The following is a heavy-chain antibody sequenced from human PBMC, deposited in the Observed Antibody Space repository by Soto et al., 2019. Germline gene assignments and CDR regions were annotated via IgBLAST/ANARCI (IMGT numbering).Heavy chain of an antibody. J-gene: IGHJ6*02. Sequence: QVLLVQSGAELKKPGASVKVSCEASGYTFSSYGVSWVRQAPGQGLEWMGWISVYSGNTNYARKLQGRVTMTRDIYTRVVYMELRSLTSDDTAVYYCARDSWGLAVPDYHYYAMDVGGQGTTVTVSS. CDR1: GYTFSSYG. V-gene: IGHV1-18*04. D-gene: IGHD6-19*01. CDR3: ARDSWGLAVPDYHYYAMDV. CDR2: ISVYSGNT.